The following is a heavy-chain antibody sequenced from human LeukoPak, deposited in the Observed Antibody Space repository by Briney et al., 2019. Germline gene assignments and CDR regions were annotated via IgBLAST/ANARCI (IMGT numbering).Heavy chain of an antibody. Sequence: GASVKVSCKASGYTFTGYYMHWVRQAPGQGLEWMGWINPNSGGTNYAQKFQGRVTMTRDTSISTAYMELSRLRSDDTAVYYCARGGSLGHFDWLLLPSYYYYYMDVWGKGTTVTISS. CDR2: INPNSGGT. CDR3: ARGGSLGHFDWLLLPSYYYYYMDV. V-gene: IGHV1-2*02. D-gene: IGHD3-9*01. J-gene: IGHJ6*03. CDR1: GYTFTGYY.